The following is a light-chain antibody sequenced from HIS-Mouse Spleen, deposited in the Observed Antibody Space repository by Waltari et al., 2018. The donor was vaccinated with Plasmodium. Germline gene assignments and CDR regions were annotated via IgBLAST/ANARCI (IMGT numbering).Light chain of an antibody. CDR1: QDISNY. CDR3: QQYDNLPLT. J-gene: IGKJ4*01. CDR2: DAS. Sequence: DIPMTQSPSSLSASVGDRVTTTCQASQDISNYLNWYQQKPGKAPTLLIYDASNLETGVPSRFSGSGSGTDFTFTISSLQPEDIATYYCQQYDNLPLTFGGGTKVEIK. V-gene: IGKV1-33*01.